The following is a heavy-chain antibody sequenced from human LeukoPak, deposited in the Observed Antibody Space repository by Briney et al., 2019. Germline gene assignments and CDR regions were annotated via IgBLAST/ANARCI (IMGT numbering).Heavy chain of an antibody. CDR3: ARIRSGWYFDY. J-gene: IGHJ4*02. Sequence: GGSLRLSCTASGFTLSSSAMYWVRQAPGKGLEFVSVITSSGTGTDYADSVKGRFTISRDNSKNTLYLQMGSLRADDMAIYCCARIRSGWYFDYWGQGTLVTVSS. CDR2: ITSSGTGT. V-gene: IGHV3-64*02. CDR1: GFTLSSSA. D-gene: IGHD6-19*01.